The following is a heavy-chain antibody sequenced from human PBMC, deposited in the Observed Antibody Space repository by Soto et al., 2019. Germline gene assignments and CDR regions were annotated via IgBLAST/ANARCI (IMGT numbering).Heavy chain of an antibody. V-gene: IGHV3-21*01. CDR1: GFTFSSYS. Sequence: PRRSLRLSCAASGFTFSSYSMNWVRQAPGKGLEWVSSISSTSTYIHYADSVKGRFIISRDNAKNSVFLQMNSLRAEDTAGYYCATHPLDLWQPDQYFQHWGKGTLVTVSS. CDR2: ISSTSTYI. J-gene: IGHJ1*01. D-gene: IGHD6-13*01. CDR3: ATHPLDLWQPDQYFQH.